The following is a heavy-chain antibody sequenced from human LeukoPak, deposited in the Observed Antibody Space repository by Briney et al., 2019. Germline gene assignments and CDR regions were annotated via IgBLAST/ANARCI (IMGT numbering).Heavy chain of an antibody. D-gene: IGHD3-10*01. CDR1: GFTFDDYA. CDR2: ISWNSGSI. J-gene: IGHJ4*02. V-gene: IGHV3-9*01. Sequence: GGSLRLSCAASGFTFDDYAMHWVRQAPGKGLEWVSGISWNSGSIGYADSVKGRYTISRDNAKNSLYLQMNSLRAEDTALYYCAKDINFQGGYFDYWGQGTLVTVSS. CDR3: AKDINFQGGYFDY.